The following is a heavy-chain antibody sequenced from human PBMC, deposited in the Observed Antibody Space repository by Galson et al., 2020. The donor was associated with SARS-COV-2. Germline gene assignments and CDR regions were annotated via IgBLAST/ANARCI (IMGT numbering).Heavy chain of an antibody. CDR3: ARDHYDILTGYYIWGY. D-gene: IGHD3-9*01. CDR2: INPSGGST. CDR1: GYTFTSYY. Sequence: ASVKVSCKASGYTFTSYYMHWVRQAPGQGLEWMGIINPSGGSTSYAQKFQGRVTMTRDTSTSTVYMELSSLRSEDTAVYYCARDHYDILTGYYIWGYWGQGTLVTVSS. V-gene: IGHV1-46*01. J-gene: IGHJ4*02.